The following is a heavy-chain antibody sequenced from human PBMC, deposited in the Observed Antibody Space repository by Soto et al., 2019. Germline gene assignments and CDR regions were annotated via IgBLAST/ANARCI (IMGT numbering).Heavy chain of an antibody. J-gene: IGHJ6*03. CDR2: ISGSGGST. V-gene: IGHV3-23*01. CDR1: GFTFSSYA. CDR3: GKCGGIAVYYYYYMDV. Sequence: EVQLLESGGGLVQPGGSLRLSCAASGFTFSSYAMSWVRQAPGKGLEWVSAISGSGGSTYYADSVKGRFTITSDNSKNTLYLQMNSLRAEDTAVYYCGKCGGIAVYYYYYMDVWGKGTTVTVSS. D-gene: IGHD6-19*01.